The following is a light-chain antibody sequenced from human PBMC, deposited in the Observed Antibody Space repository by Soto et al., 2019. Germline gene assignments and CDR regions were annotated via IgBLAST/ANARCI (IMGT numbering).Light chain of an antibody. Sequence: EVVMTQSPANLSLSPGAGATLSCWASQPVSDKLAWYQQKPGQAPRLLIYGAPARALGIPARFSGSGSGTELSFTVTSMQYEDFEVYYCQQYATWPITFGHGTRLGMK. V-gene: IGKV3-15*01. CDR3: QQYATWPIT. CDR1: QPVSDK. CDR2: GAP. J-gene: IGKJ5*01.